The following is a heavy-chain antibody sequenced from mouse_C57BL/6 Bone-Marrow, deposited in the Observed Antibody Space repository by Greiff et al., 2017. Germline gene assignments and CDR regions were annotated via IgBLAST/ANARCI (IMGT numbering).Heavy chain of an antibody. CDR2: ISNGGGST. V-gene: IGHV5-12*01. Sequence: EVMLVESGGGLVQPGGSLKLSCAASGFTFSDYYMYWVRQTPEKRLEWVAYISNGGGSTYYPDTVKGRFTISRDNAKNTLYLQMSRLKSEDTAMYYCARHDYYDYFFDYWGQGTTLTVSS. D-gene: IGHD2-4*01. CDR1: GFTFSDYY. J-gene: IGHJ2*01. CDR3: ARHDYYDYFFDY.